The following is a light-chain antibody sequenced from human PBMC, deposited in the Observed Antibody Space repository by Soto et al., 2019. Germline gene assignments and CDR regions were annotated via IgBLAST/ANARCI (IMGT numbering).Light chain of an antibody. CDR3: QQYNSYSQT. CDR2: AAS. Sequence: AIQMTQSPSSLSASVGDRVTISCRASQGIRNDLAWYQQKPGRAPKLLIFAASNLQSGVPSRFSGSGSGTDFTLTISRLQPDDFATYFCQQYNSYSQTVGQGTKVDIK. V-gene: IGKV1-6*01. J-gene: IGKJ1*01. CDR1: QGIRND.